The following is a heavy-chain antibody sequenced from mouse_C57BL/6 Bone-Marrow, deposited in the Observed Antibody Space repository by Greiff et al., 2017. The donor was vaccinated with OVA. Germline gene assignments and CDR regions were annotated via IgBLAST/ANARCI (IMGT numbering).Heavy chain of an antibody. Sequence: QVQLQQSGPELVKPGASVKISCKASGYAFSSSWMNWVKQRPGKGLEWIGRIYPGDGDTNYNGKFKGKATLTADKSSCTAYMQLSSLTSEDSAVYFCARSGTRYFDVWGTGTTVTVSS. CDR1: GYAFSSSW. CDR3: ARSGTRYFDV. V-gene: IGHV1-82*01. CDR2: IYPGDGDT. J-gene: IGHJ1*03. D-gene: IGHD2-14*01.